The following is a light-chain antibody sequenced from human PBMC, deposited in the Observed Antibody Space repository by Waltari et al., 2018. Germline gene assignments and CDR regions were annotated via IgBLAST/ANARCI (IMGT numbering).Light chain of an antibody. CDR3: QVWDSSSGHRV. CDR1: DIGIKS. J-gene: IGLJ3*02. Sequence: SYVLTQPPSVSVAPGKTASITCGGNDIGIKSVYWYQQKPGQAPVLVIYYDSDRPSGIPERFSGSNSGNTATLTLSRVEAGDEADYYCQVWDSSSGHRVFGGGTKLTVL. CDR2: YDS. V-gene: IGLV3-21*04.